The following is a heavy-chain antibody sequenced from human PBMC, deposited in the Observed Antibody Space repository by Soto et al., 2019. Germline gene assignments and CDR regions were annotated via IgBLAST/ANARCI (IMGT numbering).Heavy chain of an antibody. CDR2: IKQDGSEK. CDR1: GFTFSSYW. CDR3: ARGWRYCSGGSCYSFWYFDL. J-gene: IGHJ2*01. Sequence: EVQLVESGGGLVQPGGSLRLSCAASGFTFSSYWMSWVRQAPGKGLEWVANIKQDGSEKYYVDSVKGRFTISRDNAKNSLYLQMNSRRAEDTAVYYCARGWRYCSGGSCYSFWYFDLWGRGTLVTVSS. V-gene: IGHV3-7*03. D-gene: IGHD2-15*01.